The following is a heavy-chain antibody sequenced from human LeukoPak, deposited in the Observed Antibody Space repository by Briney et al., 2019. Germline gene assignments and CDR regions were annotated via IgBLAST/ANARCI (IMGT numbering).Heavy chain of an antibody. V-gene: IGHV4-34*01. D-gene: IGHD1-26*01. CDR2: INHSGST. CDR3: AGVGRGASRGRADY. Sequence: SETLSLTCAVYGGSFSGYYWSWIRQPLGKGLEWIGEINHSGSTNYNPSLKSRVTISVDTSKNQFSLKLSSVTAADTAVYYCAGVGRGASRGRADYWGQGTLVTVSS. J-gene: IGHJ4*02. CDR1: GGSFSGYY.